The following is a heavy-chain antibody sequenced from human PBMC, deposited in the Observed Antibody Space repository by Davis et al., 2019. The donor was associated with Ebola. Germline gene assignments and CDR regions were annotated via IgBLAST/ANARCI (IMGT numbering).Heavy chain of an antibody. V-gene: IGHV5-51*01. CDR2: IYPGDYAT. J-gene: IGHJ3*02. CDR3: ARGRSYYDSSGYPHTDGFDI. CDR1: GYSFTSYW. D-gene: IGHD3-22*01. Sequence: PGGSLRLSCKGSGYSFTSYWIGWVRQLPGKGLEWMGIIYPGDYATTYSPSFQGQVTISVDKSISTAYLHWSSLKASDTSMYYCARGRSYYDSSGYPHTDGFDIWGQGTMVTVSS.